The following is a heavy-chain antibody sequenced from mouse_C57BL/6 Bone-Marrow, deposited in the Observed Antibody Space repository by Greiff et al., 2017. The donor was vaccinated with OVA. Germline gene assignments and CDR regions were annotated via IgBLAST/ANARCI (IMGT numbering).Heavy chain of an antibody. CDR3: ASAYYSNDPFAY. Sequence: EVQLQQSGPELVKPGASVKISCKASGYTFTDYYMNWVKQSHGKSLEWIGDINPNNGGTSYNQKFKGKATLTVDKSSSTAYMELLSLTSEDSAIYYCASAYYSNDPFAYWGQGTLVTVSA. J-gene: IGHJ3*01. CDR2: INPNNGGT. V-gene: IGHV1-26*01. CDR1: GYTFTDYY. D-gene: IGHD2-5*01.